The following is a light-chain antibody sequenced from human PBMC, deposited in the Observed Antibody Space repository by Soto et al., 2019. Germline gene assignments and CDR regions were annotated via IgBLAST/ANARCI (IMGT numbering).Light chain of an antibody. V-gene: IGKV1-5*03. Sequence: DIQMTQSPSTLSGSVGDRVTITCRASHTISSWLAWYQQKPGKAPKLLIYKASTLKSGVSSRFSGSGSGTEFTLTISSLQPEDFATYYCLQDYDSPRTFGQGTKV. CDR1: HTISSW. J-gene: IGKJ1*01. CDR2: KAS. CDR3: LQDYDSPRT.